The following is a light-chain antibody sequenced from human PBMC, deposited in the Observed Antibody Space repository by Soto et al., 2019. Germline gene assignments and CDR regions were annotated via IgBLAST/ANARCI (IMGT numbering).Light chain of an antibody. CDR2: GAS. CDR1: QSVSSTY. V-gene: IGKV3-20*01. CDR3: HQYGISPPVT. J-gene: IGKJ5*01. Sequence: EIFLTQSPGTLSLSQWEIATLSWRASQSVSSTYLAWYQQKPGQSPRLLIHGASSRASGIPDRFSGSGSGTDFTLTINRLEPEDFAVYYCHQYGISPPVTFGQGTRLEIK.